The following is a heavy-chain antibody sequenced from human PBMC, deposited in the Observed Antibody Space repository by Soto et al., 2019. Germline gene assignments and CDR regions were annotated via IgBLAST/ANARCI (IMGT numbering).Heavy chain of an antibody. J-gene: IGHJ5*02. Sequence: KPSETLSLTCAVYGGSFSGYYWSWIRQPPGKGLEWIGEINHSGSTNYNPSLKSRVTISVDTSKNQFSLKLSSVTAADTAVYYCASYYGSGSYYNWFDPWGQGTLVTVSS. D-gene: IGHD3-10*01. CDR1: GGSFSGYY. V-gene: IGHV4-34*01. CDR3: ASYYGSGSYYNWFDP. CDR2: INHSGST.